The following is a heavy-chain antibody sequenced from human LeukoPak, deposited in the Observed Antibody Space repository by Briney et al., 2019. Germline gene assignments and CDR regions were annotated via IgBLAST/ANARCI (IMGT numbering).Heavy chain of an antibody. CDR3: AREGRRDIDYVFDI. D-gene: IGHD2-21*01. V-gene: IGHV1-8*03. Sequence: ASVKDSCKSTGYTFTSYDINWVRQATGQGLEWMGWMNPNSGSTGYAQKFQGRVTITRNTSISTAYMELNSLRSEDTVVYYCAREGRRDIDYVFDIWGQDTMVSVSS. CDR2: MNPNSGST. J-gene: IGHJ3*02. CDR1: GYTFTSYD.